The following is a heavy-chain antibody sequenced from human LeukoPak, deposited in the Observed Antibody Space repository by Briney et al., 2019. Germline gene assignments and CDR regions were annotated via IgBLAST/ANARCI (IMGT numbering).Heavy chain of an antibody. J-gene: IGHJ6*02. CDR3: SKDISAGGLDV. CDR2: INWNGGST. V-gene: IGHV3-20*04. Sequence: RAGGSLRLSCAASGFTFDDYGMSWVRQAPGKGLEWVSGINWNGGSTGYADSVKGRFTISRDNAKNSLYLQMSSLRIEDTALYYCSKDISAGGLDVWGPGTPVTVSS. CDR1: GFTFDDYG. D-gene: IGHD3-16*02.